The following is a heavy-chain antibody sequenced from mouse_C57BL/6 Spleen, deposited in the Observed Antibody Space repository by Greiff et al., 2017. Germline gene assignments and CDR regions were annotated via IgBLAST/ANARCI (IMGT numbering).Heavy chain of an antibody. D-gene: IGHD1-1*02. CDR3: ARETYYEYYYAMDY. CDR1: GYTFTSYW. Sequence: QVQLQQPGAELVRPGSSVKLSCKASGYTFTSYWMDWVKQRPGQGLEWIGNIYPSDSETHYNQKFKDKATLTVDKSSSTAYMQLSSLTSEDSAVYYCARETYYEYYYAMDYWGQGTSVTVSS. J-gene: IGHJ4*01. CDR2: IYPSDSET. V-gene: IGHV1-61*01.